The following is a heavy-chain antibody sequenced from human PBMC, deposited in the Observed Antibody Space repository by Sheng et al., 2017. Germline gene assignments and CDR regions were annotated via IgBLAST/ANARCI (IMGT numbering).Heavy chain of an antibody. J-gene: IGHJ4*02. Sequence: QVQLQESGPGLVKPFTDPYPSPALSLVPPSAVVITTGPGSASPQGRAWNGLATSITVEAPFYNPSLKDRLXISLDTSKNQFSLRLSSVTAADTAVYYCARYTSSWVSHYYFDYWGQGNLVSVSS. CDR3: ARYTSSWVSHYYFDY. CDR2: SITVEAP. CDR1: VPPSAVVITT. D-gene: IGHD6-13*01. V-gene: IGHV4-30-4*08.